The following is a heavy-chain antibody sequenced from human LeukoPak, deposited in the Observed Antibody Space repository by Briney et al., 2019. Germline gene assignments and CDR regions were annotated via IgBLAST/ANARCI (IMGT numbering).Heavy chain of an antibody. Sequence: PGGSLRLSCAASGFTFSSYGMHWVRQAPGKGLEWVAVISYDGSGKYYADSVKGRFSISRDNSKNTLSLQMNSLRTEDTAVYSCAKAKEAIAAAGIADYWGQGTLVTVSS. J-gene: IGHJ4*02. V-gene: IGHV3-30*18. CDR3: AKAKEAIAAAGIADY. CDR2: ISYDGSGK. CDR1: GFTFSSYG. D-gene: IGHD6-13*01.